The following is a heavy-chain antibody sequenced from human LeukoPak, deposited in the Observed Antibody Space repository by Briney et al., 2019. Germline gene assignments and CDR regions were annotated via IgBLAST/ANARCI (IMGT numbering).Heavy chain of an antibody. CDR2: IYPGDSDT. J-gene: IGHJ6*02. V-gene: IGHV5-51*01. Sequence: GESLKISCKGSGYSFTSYWIGWVRQMPGKGLEWMGIIYPGDSDTRYSPSFQGQVTISADKSISTAYLQWSSLKASDTAMYYCARLNQGVAGSGSYYKEGYYYYGMDVWGQGTTVTVSS. D-gene: IGHD3-10*01. CDR3: ARLNQGVAGSGSYYKEGYYYYGMDV. CDR1: GYSFTSYW.